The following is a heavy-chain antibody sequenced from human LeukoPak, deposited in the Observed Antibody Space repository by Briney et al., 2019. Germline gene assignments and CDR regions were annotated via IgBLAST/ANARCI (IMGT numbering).Heavy chain of an antibody. CDR3: AKGGSKAPDY. CDR1: GFTFSSYW. J-gene: IGHJ4*02. D-gene: IGHD4-11*01. CDR2: INSDGSST. V-gene: IGHV3-74*01. Sequence: PGGSLRLSCAASGFTFSSYWMHWVRQAPGKGLVWVSRINSDGSSTTYADSVKGRFTTSRDNAKNTLYLQMNSLRAEDTAVYYCAKGGSKAPDYWGQGTLVTVSS.